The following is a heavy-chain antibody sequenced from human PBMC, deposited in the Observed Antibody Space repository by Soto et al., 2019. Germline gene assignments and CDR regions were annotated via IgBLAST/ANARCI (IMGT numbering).Heavy chain of an antibody. V-gene: IGHV4-38-2*01. Sequence: SETLSLTCAVSGFFISSGNYLGWMRKPPGKGLEWIGSIFHGGNTYYNPSLKSRVTISVDMSKNQFSLKLNSVTAADTAVYYCARARWYDAFDVWGQGTVVTVSS. D-gene: IGHD2-15*01. CDR3: ARARWYDAFDV. CDR2: IFHGGNT. J-gene: IGHJ3*01. CDR1: GFFISSGNY.